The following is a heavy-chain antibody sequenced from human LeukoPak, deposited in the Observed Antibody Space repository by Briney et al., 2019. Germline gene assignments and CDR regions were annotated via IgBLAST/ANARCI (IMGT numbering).Heavy chain of an antibody. CDR3: ARELDLYNWNYGGGYYFDY. Sequence: GGSLRLSCAASGFTFSDYYMSSIRQAPGKGLEWVSYISSSGSTIYYADSVKGRFTISRDNAKNSLYLQMNSLRAEDTAVYYCARELDLYNWNYGGGYYFDYWGQGTLVTVSS. V-gene: IGHV3-11*04. CDR1: GFTFSDYY. D-gene: IGHD1-7*01. CDR2: ISSSGSTI. J-gene: IGHJ4*02.